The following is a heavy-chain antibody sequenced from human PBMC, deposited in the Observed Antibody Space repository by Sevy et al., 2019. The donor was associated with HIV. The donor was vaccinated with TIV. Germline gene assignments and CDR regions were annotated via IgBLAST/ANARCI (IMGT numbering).Heavy chain of an antibody. V-gene: IGHV4-31*03. J-gene: IGHJ4*02. CDR1: GGSISSGGYY. Sequence: SETLSLTCTVSGGSISSGGYYWSWIRQHPGKGLEWIGYIYYSGSTYYNPSLKSRVTISVDTSKNQFSLKLSSVTAADTAVYYCARGRTKDFDYWGQGTLVTVSS. CDR3: ARGRTKDFDY. CDR2: IYYSGST. D-gene: IGHD1-7*01.